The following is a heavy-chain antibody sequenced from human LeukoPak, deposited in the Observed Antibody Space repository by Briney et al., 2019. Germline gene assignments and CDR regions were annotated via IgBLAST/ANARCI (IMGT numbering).Heavy chain of an antibody. D-gene: IGHD3-22*01. V-gene: IGHV4-4*07. J-gene: IGHJ4*02. CDR3: AGDRYYYDSSARYFDY. CDR2: IHTSGST. CDR1: GGSISSYY. Sequence: SETLSLTCTVSGGSISSYYWSWIRQPAGKGLEWIGRIHTSGSTNYSPSLKSRVTMSVDTSKNQFSLKLSSVTAADTAVYYCAGDRYYYDSSARYFDYWGQGTLVTVSS.